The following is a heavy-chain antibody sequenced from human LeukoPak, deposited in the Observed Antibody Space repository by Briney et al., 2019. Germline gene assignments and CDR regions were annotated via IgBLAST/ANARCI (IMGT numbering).Heavy chain of an antibody. V-gene: IGHV1-18*01. CDR1: GYTFTSYG. D-gene: IGHD3-10*01. Sequence: GASVKVSFKASGYTFTSYGISWVRQAPGQGLEWMGWISAYNGNTNYAQKLQGRVTMTTDTSTSTAYMELRSLRSDDTAVYYCASGREYYGSGSYYFSQLSRYYYGMDVWGQGTTVTVSS. CDR2: ISAYNGNT. CDR3: ASGREYYGSGSYYFSQLSRYYYGMDV. J-gene: IGHJ6*02.